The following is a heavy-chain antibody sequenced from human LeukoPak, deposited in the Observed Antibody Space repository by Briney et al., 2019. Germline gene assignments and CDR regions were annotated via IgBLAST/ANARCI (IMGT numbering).Heavy chain of an antibody. V-gene: IGHV1-18*01. Sequence: WASVKVSCKASGYTFTSYGISWVRQAPGQGLEWMGWISAYNGNTNYAQKLQGRVTMTTDTSTSTAYMELRSLRSDDTAVYYCARDHCSSTSCPLNWFHPWGQGTLVTVSS. D-gene: IGHD2-2*01. CDR2: ISAYNGNT. CDR3: ARDHCSSTSCPLNWFHP. J-gene: IGHJ5*02. CDR1: GYTFTSYG.